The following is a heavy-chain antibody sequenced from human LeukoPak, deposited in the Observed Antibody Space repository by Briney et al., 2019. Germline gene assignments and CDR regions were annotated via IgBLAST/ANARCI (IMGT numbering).Heavy chain of an antibody. J-gene: IGHJ5*02. V-gene: IGHV4-34*01. D-gene: IGHD3-16*01. CDR2: INHSGST. CDR3: GGARVRRWFDP. CDR1: GGSFSGYY. Sequence: PSETLSLTCAVYGGSFSGYYWSWIRQPPGKGLEWIGEINHSGSTNCNPSLKSRVTISVDTSKNQLSLKLSSVTAADTAVYYCGGARVRRWFDPWGQGTLVTVSS.